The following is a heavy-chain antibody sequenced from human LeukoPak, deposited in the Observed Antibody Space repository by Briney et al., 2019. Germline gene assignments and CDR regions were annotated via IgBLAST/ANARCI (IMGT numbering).Heavy chain of an antibody. J-gene: IGHJ4*02. CDR1: GYTFTGYY. CDR2: INPNSGGT. CDR3: ARGIVVVPANDY. V-gene: IGHV1-2*02. D-gene: IGHD2-2*01. Sequence: ASVKVSCKASGYTFTGYYMHWLRQAPGQGLEWMGWINPNSGGTNYAQKFQGRVTMTRDTSISTAYMELSRLRSDDTAVYYCARGIVVVPANDYWGQGTLVTVSS.